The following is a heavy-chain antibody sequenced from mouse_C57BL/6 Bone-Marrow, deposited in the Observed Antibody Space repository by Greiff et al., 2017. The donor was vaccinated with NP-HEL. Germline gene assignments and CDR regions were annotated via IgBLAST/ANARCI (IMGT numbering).Heavy chain of an antibody. J-gene: IGHJ4*01. CDR1: GYSITSGYY. CDR3: ARDPYYDYGYAMDY. Sequence: ESGPGLVKPSQSLSLTCSVTGYSITSGYYWNWIRQSPGNKLEWMGYISYDGSNNYNPALKNRISITRDTSKNQFFLKLNSVTTEDTATYYCARDPYYDYGYAMDYWGQGTSVTVSS. CDR2: ISYDGSN. V-gene: IGHV3-6*01. D-gene: IGHD2-4*01.